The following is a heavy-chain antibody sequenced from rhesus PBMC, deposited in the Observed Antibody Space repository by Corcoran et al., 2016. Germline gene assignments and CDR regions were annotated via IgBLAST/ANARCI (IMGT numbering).Heavy chain of an antibody. Sequence: QVQLQESGPGVVKPSETLSLTCAVSGGSISDSYRLSWIRQPPGKGLECIGYMYGISTSTNYNPSLKSRVTISKDTSKNQFSLKLSSVTAADTAVYYCARNSYGAAGHWGQGVLVTVSS. D-gene: IGHD6S26*01. CDR2: MYGISTST. CDR3: ARNSYGAAGH. V-gene: IGHV4S10*01. J-gene: IGHJ4*01. CDR1: GGSISDSYR.